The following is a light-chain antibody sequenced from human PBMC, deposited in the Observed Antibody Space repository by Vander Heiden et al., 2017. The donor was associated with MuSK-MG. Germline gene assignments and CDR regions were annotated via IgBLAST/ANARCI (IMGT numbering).Light chain of an antibody. J-gene: IGLJ2*01. V-gene: IGLV3-19*01. Sequence: SSELTQDPAVSVALGQTVRITCQGASLRSYYASWYQHKQGQAPVLVIYGKNNRPSGIPDRFAGSSSGNTASLTITGAQAEDEADYYCNSRDSSGNHPVFGGGTKLTVL. CDR3: NSRDSSGNHPV. CDR2: GKN. CDR1: SLRSYY.